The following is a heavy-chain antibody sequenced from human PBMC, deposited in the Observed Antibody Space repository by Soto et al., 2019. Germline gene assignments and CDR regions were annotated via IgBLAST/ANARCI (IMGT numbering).Heavy chain of an antibody. J-gene: IGHJ5*02. CDR3: ARGRIGGYWFDP. V-gene: IGHV1-8*01. CDR1: GYTFTSYD. D-gene: IGHD3-16*01. CDR2: MNPNSGNT. Sequence: ASVKVSCKASGYTFTSYDINWVRQATGQGLEWMGWMNPNSGNTGYAQKFQGRVTMTRITSINTAYLELSSLRSEDTAVYYCARGRIGGYWFDPWGQGTLVTVSS.